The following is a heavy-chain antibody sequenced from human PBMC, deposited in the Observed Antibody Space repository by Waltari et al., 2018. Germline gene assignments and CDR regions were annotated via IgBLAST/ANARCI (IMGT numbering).Heavy chain of an antibody. CDR1: GGPFSSYT. J-gene: IGHJ5*02. Sequence: QVQLVQSGAGVKKPGSSVQVSCKASGGPFSSYTISGVRQATGQGLEWMGRIIPILGIANYAQKFQGRVTITADKSTSTAYMELSSLRSEDTAVYYCARDQQGYSGYDRNWFDPWGQGTLVTVSS. CDR2: IIPILGIA. V-gene: IGHV1-69*08. D-gene: IGHD5-12*01. CDR3: ARDQQGYSGYDRNWFDP.